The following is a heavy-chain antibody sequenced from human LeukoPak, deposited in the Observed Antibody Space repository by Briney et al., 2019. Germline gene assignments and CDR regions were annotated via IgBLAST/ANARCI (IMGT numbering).Heavy chain of an antibody. CDR3: AEDLGASCSGGSCYSTPYYYYYYMDV. J-gene: IGHJ6*03. V-gene: IGHV3-30*02. CDR2: IRYEGSNK. D-gene: IGHD2-15*01. Sequence: PGGSLRLSCAASGFTFSSYGMHWVRQAPGKGLEWVAFIRYEGSNKYYADCVKGRFTISRDNSKNPLYLQMNLLRAEDTAVYYCAEDLGASCSGGSCYSTPYYYYYYMDVWGKGTTVTVSS. CDR1: GFTFSSYG.